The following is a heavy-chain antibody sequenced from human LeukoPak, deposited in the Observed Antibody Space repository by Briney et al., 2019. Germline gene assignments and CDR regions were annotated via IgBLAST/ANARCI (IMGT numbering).Heavy chain of an antibody. J-gene: IGHJ4*02. D-gene: IGHD3-22*01. V-gene: IGHV4-38-2*01. CDR1: GYSISSGYY. CDR3: ARPSSGYYRVDY. CDR2: IYHSGST. Sequence: SETLSLTCAVSGYSISSGYYWGWIRQPPGKGLEWIGSIYHSGSTYYNPSLKSRVTISVDTSKNQFSLKLSSVTAADTAVYNCARPSSGYYRVDYWGQGTLVTVSS.